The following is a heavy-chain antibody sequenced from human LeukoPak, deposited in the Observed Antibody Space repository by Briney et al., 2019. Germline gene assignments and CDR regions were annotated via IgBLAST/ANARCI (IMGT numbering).Heavy chain of an antibody. Sequence: GGSLRLSCAASGFTFDDYAMHWVSQAPGKGLEWVSLISGDGGSTYYADSVKGRFTISRDNSKNSLYLQMNSLRTEDTALYYCAKSDRDYYDSSGPFDYWGQGTLVTVSS. D-gene: IGHD3-22*01. V-gene: IGHV3-43*02. CDR2: ISGDGGST. CDR3: AKSDRDYYDSSGPFDY. CDR1: GFTFDDYA. J-gene: IGHJ4*02.